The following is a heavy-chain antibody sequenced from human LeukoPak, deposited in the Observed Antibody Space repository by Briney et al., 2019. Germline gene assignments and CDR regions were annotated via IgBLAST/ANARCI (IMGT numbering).Heavy chain of an antibody. V-gene: IGHV5-51*01. CDR2: IYPDDSDT. CDR1: GYXFSSYW. Sequence: GESLKISCNGSGYXFSSYWICWVRQMPGKGLEWMAIIYPDDSDTRYSPSFQGQVTISADKSVSTAYLQWSSLKASDTAMYYCARHRKDIGFDSWGQGTLVTVSS. J-gene: IGHJ4*02. D-gene: IGHD2-15*01. CDR3: ARHRKDIGFDS.